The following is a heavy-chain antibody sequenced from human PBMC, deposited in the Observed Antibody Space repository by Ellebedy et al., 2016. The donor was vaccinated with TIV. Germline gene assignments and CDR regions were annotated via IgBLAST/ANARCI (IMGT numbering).Heavy chain of an antibody. D-gene: IGHD6-13*01. J-gene: IGHJ4*02. CDR2: IYYSGST. V-gene: IGHV4-59*01. CDR3: ARGFRIAAAVDY. Sequence: SETLSLTXTVSGGSISSYYWSWIRQPPGKGLEWIGYIYYSGSTNYNPSLKSRVTISVDTSKNQFSLKLSSVTAADTAVYYCARGFRIAAAVDYWGQGTLVTVSS. CDR1: GGSISSYY.